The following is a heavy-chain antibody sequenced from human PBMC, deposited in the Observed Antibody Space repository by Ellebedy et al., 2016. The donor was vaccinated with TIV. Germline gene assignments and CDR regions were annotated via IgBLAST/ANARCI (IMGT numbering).Heavy chain of an antibody. Sequence: HTGGSLRLSCAASGFTFRNYWMHWVRQAPGKGLVWVLRINNDVTTTTYADSVKGRFTISRDKAKNTLYLQMNSLRAEDTAVYYCARMYNTGWYDWYFDVWGRGTLVTVSS. J-gene: IGHJ2*01. D-gene: IGHD6-19*01. V-gene: IGHV3-74*01. CDR1: GFTFRNYW. CDR3: ARMYNTGWYDWYFDV. CDR2: INNDVTTT.